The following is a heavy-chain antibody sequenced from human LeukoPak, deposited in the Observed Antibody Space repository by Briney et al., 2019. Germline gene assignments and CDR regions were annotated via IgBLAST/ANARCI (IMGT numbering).Heavy chain of an antibody. Sequence: GGSLRLSCSASGFPFNTYAIHWVRQAPGKGLEYVAGISSNGDNTDFADSAKGRFTISRDNSKSTLFLQMNSLRAEDTAVYFCTRDSALLGVTFDLWGQGTVVTVSS. CDR3: TRDSALLGVTFDL. D-gene: IGHD3-22*01. CDR1: GFPFNTYA. J-gene: IGHJ3*01. V-gene: IGHV3-64D*06. CDR2: ISSNGDNT.